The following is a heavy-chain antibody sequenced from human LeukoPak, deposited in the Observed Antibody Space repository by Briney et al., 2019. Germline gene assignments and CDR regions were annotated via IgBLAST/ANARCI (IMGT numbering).Heavy chain of an antibody. CDR3: ARENSGCIDY. Sequence: SETLSLTCTVSGGSISSSSYYWGWIRQPPGKGLEWIGYIYHSGSTYYNPSLKGRVTISVDRSKNQFSLKLSSVTAADTAVYYCARENSGCIDYWGQGTLVTVSS. CDR1: GGSISSSSYY. J-gene: IGHJ4*02. D-gene: IGHD5-12*01. V-gene: IGHV4-39*07. CDR2: IYHSGST.